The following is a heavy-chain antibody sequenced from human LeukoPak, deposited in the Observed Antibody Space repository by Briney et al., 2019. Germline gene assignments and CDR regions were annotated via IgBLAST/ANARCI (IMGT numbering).Heavy chain of an antibody. CDR2: INPNSGGT. D-gene: IGHD3-22*01. CDR1: GYTFTGYH. Sequence: ASVKVSCKASGYTFTGYHMHWVRQAPGQGLEWMGRINPNSGGTNYAQKFQGRVTMTRDTSISTAYMELSRLRSDDTAVYYCARTITMIVVDTDYWGQGTLVTVSS. CDR3: ARTITMIVVDTDY. J-gene: IGHJ4*02. V-gene: IGHV1-2*06.